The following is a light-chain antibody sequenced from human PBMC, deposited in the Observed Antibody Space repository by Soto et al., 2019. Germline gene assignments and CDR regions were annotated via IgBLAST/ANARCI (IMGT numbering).Light chain of an antibody. CDR1: QTVLHSSHY. Sequence: DIVMTQSPDSLAVSLGERATVNCKSSQTVLHSSHYLAWYQQKPGLPPKLLIYGASTRESGVPDRFSGSGSGTDFTLTISSLQAEDVAVYYCQQYYSTPVTFGQGTKVEIK. CDR2: GAS. J-gene: IGKJ1*01. CDR3: QQYYSTPVT. V-gene: IGKV4-1*01.